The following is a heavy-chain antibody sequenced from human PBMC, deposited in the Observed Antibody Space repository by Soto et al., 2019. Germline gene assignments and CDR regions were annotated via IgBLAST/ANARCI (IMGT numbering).Heavy chain of an antibody. CDR1: GFDFTYYA. D-gene: IGHD3-10*01. V-gene: IGHV3-30*18. CDR3: GKDEGVGGGLGLFDY. Sequence: QVQLVESGGGAVQPGESLRLSCVASGFDFTYYAMHWVRQAPGKGLESVAVMSRDGSKIHYTDSVKGRFTISRDNSKKTLYLQLNSLRKEEAAVYFCGKDEGVGGGLGLFDYWGQGTLVSVSS. CDR2: MSRDGSKI. J-gene: IGHJ4*02.